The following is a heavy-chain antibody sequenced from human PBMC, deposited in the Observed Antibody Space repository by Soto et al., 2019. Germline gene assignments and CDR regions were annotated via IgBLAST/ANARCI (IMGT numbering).Heavy chain of an antibody. CDR1: GFSFRSYG. V-gene: IGHV3-33*01. J-gene: IGHJ3*01. CDR3: ARNYGEYEVFDV. Sequence: QVQLVESGGGVVQPGGSLTLSCVASGFSFRSYGMHWVRQAPGKGLEWLAVIWADGRTTFYADSVKGRFTISRDNPRNTVSLQMNSLRVEDTAMFSCARNYGEYEVFDVWGQGTVVSVSS. CDR2: IWADGRTT. D-gene: IGHD4-17*01.